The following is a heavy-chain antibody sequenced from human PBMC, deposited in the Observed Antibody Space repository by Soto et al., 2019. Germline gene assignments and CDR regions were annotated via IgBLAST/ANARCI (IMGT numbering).Heavy chain of an antibody. Sequence: SVKVSCKASGGTLNNYLITWVRQAPGQGLEWMGEIIPISGTSNFAQKFQGRVTITAVESTSTAYMELSSLRSEDTAVYYCARGGVDTITFDHWGPGTLVTVSS. D-gene: IGHD4-4*01. CDR1: GGTLNNYL. J-gene: IGHJ4*02. CDR2: IIPISGTS. CDR3: ARGGVDTITFDH. V-gene: IGHV1-69*13.